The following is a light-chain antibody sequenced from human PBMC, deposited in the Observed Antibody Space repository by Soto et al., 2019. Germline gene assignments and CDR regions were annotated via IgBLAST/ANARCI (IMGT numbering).Light chain of an antibody. CDR3: QQYGSSLTWT. V-gene: IGKV3D-20*01. CDR2: DSS. CDR1: QSVPRH. J-gene: IGKJ1*01. Sequence: EIVLTQSPASLSLSPGETATVSCRASQSVPRHLAWYQQRPGLPPRLLIYDSSSRATGIPDRFSGSGSGTDFTLTISGLEPEDFAVYYCQQYGSSLTWTFGQGTKVDIK.